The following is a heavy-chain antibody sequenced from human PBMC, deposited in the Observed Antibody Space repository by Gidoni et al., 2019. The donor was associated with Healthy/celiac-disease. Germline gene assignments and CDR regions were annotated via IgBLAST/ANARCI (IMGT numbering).Heavy chain of an antibody. V-gene: IGHV3-23*01. J-gene: IGHJ4*02. CDR3: AKARAPNFDY. CDR2: ISGSGGST. Sequence: EVQLLESGGGLVQPGGSLRPPGAALGFTLSSYAMGWVRQVPGKGLEWVSAISGSGGSTYYADSVKGRFTISRDNSKNTLYLQMNSLRAEDTAVYYCAKARAPNFDYWGQGTLVTVSS. CDR1: GFTLSSYA.